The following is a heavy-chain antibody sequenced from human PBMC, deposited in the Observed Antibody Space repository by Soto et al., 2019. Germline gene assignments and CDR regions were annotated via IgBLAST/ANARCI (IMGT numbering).Heavy chain of an antibody. J-gene: IGHJ4*02. CDR1: GFTFSNAW. Sequence: PGGSLRLSCAASGFTFSNAWMNWVRQAPGKGLEWVGRVKTKTDGGTRDYAAPVQGRFTISRQGSKNTLYLQMNSLKTEDTAVYYCSTTWGSGYFDYWGQGALVTVSS. D-gene: IGHD3-10*01. V-gene: IGHV3-15*01. CDR2: VKTKTDGGTR. CDR3: STTWGSGYFDY.